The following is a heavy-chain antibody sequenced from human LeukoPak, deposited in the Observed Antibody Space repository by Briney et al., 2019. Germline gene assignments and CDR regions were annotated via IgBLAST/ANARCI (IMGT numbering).Heavy chain of an antibody. Sequence: SETLSLTCTVSGASISRYYWTWIRQPAGKGLEWIGRIYTSGSTNYNPSLKSRVAMSVDTSKNQFSLKLSSVTAADTAVYYCARLHGSGIDYWGQGTLVTVSS. CDR2: IYTSGST. V-gene: IGHV4-4*07. J-gene: IGHJ4*02. CDR1: GASISRYY. CDR3: ARLHGSGIDY. D-gene: IGHD3-10*01.